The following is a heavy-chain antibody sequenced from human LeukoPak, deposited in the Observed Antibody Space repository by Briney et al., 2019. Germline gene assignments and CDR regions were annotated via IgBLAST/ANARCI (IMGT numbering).Heavy chain of an antibody. J-gene: IGHJ6*03. CDR1: GFTFSSYG. CDR3: PKGSKAVVFKRDHYMDV. V-gene: IGHV3-30*02. D-gene: IGHD3-22*01. Sequence: GGSLRLSCAASGFTFSSYGMHGVRQAPGKGLEGVAFIRCDGSGKYYADSVKGRFTISRDNSKSTLYLQMNSLRTEDTAVYYCPKGSKAVVFKRDHYMDVWGKGTTVTFSS. CDR2: IRCDGSGK.